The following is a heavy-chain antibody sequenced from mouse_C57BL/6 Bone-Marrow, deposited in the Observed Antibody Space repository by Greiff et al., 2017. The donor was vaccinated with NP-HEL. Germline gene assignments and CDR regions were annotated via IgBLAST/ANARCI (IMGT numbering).Heavy chain of an antibody. CDR2: IDPSDSYT. D-gene: IGHD2-4*01. J-gene: IGHJ3*01. Sequence: QVQLKQPGAELVRPGTSVKLSCKASGYTFTSYWMHWVKQRPGQGLEWIGVIDPSDSYTNYNQKFKGKATLTVDTSSSTAYMQLSSLTSEDSAVYYCARTDYDYAAWFAYWGQGTLVTVSA. CDR3: ARTDYDYAAWFAY. CDR1: GYTFTSYW. V-gene: IGHV1-59*01.